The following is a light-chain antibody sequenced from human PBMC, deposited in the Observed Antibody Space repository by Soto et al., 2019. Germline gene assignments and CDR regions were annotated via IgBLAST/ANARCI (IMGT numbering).Light chain of an antibody. Sequence: QPVLTQSPSASASLGASVKLTCTLSSVHSTYAISWHQLQPEKCPRNLMKLNSDGSHIKGDEIPDRFSGSSSGAERYLTITSLQGEDEAAYYCQTWGTGVVFGGGTKLTGL. CDR1: SVHSTYA. V-gene: IGLV4-69*01. J-gene: IGLJ3*02. CDR2: LNSDGSH. CDR3: QTWGTGVV.